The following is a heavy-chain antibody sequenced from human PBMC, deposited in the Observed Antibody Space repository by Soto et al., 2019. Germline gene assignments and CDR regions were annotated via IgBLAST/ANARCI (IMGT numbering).Heavy chain of an antibody. Sequence: QVQLVQSGDEVKKPGASVKVSCKVSGYTLTELSMHWVRQAPGKGLEWMGGFDPEDGETIYAQKFQGRVTMTDVTPTDTAYMVLSSLRTEDTAVYYCATVGYCSGGSCYTAKKCFNPWGQGTQVTVSS. J-gene: IGHJ5*02. D-gene: IGHD2-15*01. CDR3: ATVGYCSGGSCYTAKKCFNP. CDR1: GYTLTELS. V-gene: IGHV1-24*01. CDR2: FDPEDGET.